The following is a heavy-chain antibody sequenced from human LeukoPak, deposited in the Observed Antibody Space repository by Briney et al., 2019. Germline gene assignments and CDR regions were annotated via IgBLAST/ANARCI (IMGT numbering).Heavy chain of an antibody. V-gene: IGHV4-31*03. CDR3: ARGSLGRSSSWKPLDY. CDR1: GGSISSGGYY. J-gene: IGHJ4*02. D-gene: IGHD6-13*01. Sequence: PSETLSLTCTVSGGSISSGGYYWSWIRQHPGKGLEWIGYIYYSGSTYYNPSLKSRVTISVDTSKNQFSLKLSSVTAADTAVYYCARGSLGRSSSWKPLDYWGQGTLVTVSS. CDR2: IYYSGST.